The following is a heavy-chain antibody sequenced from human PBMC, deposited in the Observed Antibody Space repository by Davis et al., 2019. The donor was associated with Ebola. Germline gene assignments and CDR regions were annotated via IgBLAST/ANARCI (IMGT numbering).Heavy chain of an antibody. CDR2: INGGNDNT. Sequence: AASVKVSCKASGYTFSTYAMHWVRHAPGQRLEWMGWINGGNDNTKYSQKFQGRVTITRDTSATTAYMELSSLRSEDTAVYYCARDGGTWSGFYGLLDYWGQGTLVTVSS. D-gene: IGHD3-3*01. CDR3: ARDGGTWSGFYGLLDY. V-gene: IGHV1-3*01. CDR1: GYTFSTYA. J-gene: IGHJ4*02.